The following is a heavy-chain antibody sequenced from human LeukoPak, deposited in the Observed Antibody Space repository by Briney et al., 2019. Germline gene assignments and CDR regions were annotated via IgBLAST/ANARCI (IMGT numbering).Heavy chain of an antibody. V-gene: IGHV1-46*02. Sequence: GASVKVSCNASGYTFNKYFIQWVRQAPGQGLEWMGVINPSGSGTRYAEKFKGRVTMTWDTSTSTVYMELSSLRSEDTAVYYCARDSGGTSDWEYYYYYMDVWGTGTTVTVSS. J-gene: IGHJ6*03. CDR2: INPSGSGT. CDR1: GYTFNKYF. CDR3: ARDSGGTSDWEYYYYYMDV. D-gene: IGHD2/OR15-2a*01.